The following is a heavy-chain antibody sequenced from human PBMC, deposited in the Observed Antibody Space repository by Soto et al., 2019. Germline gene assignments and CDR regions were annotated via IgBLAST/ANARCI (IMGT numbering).Heavy chain of an antibody. Sequence: SETLSLTCTVSGGSISSGDYYWSWIRQPPGKGLEWIGYIYYSGSTYYNPSLKSRVTISVDTSKNQFSLKLSSVTAADTSVYYCARDNLGYDSSGYWDPWGQGTLVTVS. CDR1: GGSISSGDYY. CDR3: ARDNLGYDSSGYWDP. J-gene: IGHJ5*02. D-gene: IGHD3-22*01. V-gene: IGHV4-30-4*01. CDR2: IYYSGST.